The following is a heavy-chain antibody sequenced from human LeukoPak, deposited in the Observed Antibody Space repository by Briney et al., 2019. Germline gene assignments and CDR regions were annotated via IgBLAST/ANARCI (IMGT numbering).Heavy chain of an antibody. V-gene: IGHV3-21*04. CDR3: AKGTKPVMTITDY. J-gene: IGHJ4*02. CDR2: TSSSSAYT. CDR1: GFTFSSFS. Sequence: GGSLRLSCAASGFTFSSFSMIWVRQAPGKGLEWVSSTSSSSAYTFYAESGKGRFTISRDNAKNSLFLQMNSLRAEDTAMYYCAKGTKPVMTITDYWGQGILVTVSS. D-gene: IGHD1/OR15-1a*01.